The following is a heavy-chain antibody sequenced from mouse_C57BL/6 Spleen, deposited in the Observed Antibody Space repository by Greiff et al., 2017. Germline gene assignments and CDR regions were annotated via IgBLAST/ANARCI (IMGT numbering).Heavy chain of an antibody. D-gene: IGHD1-1*01. V-gene: IGHV14-3*01. CDR3: ATITTVVATFDY. CDR2: IDPANGNT. CDR1: GFNIKNTY. J-gene: IGHJ2*01. Sequence: EVKLMESVAELVRPGASVKLSCTASGFNIKNTYMHWVKQRPEQGLEWIGRIDPANGNTTYAPKFQGKATITADTSSNTAYLPLSSLTSEDTAIYYCATITTVVATFDYWGQGTTLTVSS.